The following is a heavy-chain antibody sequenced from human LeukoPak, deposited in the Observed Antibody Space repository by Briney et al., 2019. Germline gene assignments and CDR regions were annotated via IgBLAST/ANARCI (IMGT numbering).Heavy chain of an antibody. CDR1: GYSFTSYW. D-gene: IGHD3-16*02. V-gene: IGHV5-51*03. CDR2: IYPGDSDT. CDR3: ARPSGELSPWGAFDI. Sequence: GXSLNISCKGSGYSFTSYWIGWVRQMPGKGLEWMGIIYPGDSDTIYSPSFQGQGTISADKSISTAYLQWSSLKASDTAMYYCARPSGELSPWGAFDIWGQGTMVTVSS. J-gene: IGHJ3*02.